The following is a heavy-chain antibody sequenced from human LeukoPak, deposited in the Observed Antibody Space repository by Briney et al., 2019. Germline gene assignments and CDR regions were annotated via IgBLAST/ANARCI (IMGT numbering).Heavy chain of an antibody. CDR3: ARQNAFSRSGGKGNWFDP. J-gene: IGHJ5*02. CDR2: ISAYNGNT. D-gene: IGHD2-15*01. Sequence: GASVKVSCKASGYTFTSYGISWVRQAPGQGLEWMGWISAYNGNTNYAQKLQGRVTMTTDTSTGTAYMELRSLRSDDTAVYYCARQNAFSRSGGKGNWFDPWGQGTLVTVSS. CDR1: GYTFTSYG. V-gene: IGHV1-18*04.